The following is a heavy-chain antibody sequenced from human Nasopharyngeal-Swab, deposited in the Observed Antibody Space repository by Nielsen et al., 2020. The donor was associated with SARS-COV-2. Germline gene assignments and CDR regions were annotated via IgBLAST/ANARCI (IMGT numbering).Heavy chain of an antibody. V-gene: IGHV3-30*03. D-gene: IGHD1-1*01. CDR2: ISYDGSNK. Sequence: GGSLRLSCAASGFTFSSYGMHWVRQAPGKGLEWVAVISYDGSNKYYADSVKGRFTISRDNSKNTLYLQMNSLRAKDTAVYYCAGELDYYGMDVWGQGTTVTVSS. CDR3: AGELDYYGMDV. CDR1: GFTFSSYG. J-gene: IGHJ6*02.